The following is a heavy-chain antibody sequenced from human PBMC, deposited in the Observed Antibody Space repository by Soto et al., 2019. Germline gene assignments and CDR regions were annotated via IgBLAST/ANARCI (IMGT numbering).Heavy chain of an antibody. CDR1: GYTFTNYG. CDR3: AKTLGGASQGVGADY. CDR2: IGADNGDT. V-gene: IGHV1-18*01. Sequence: QVQLVQSGAEVKKPGASVKVSCKASGYTFTNYGLNWVRQAPGQGLEWMGWIGADNGDTTYAQKLQGRVTMTTDTSTSTAYRELRSLRSDDTAVYYCAKTLGGASQGVGADYWGQGTLVTVSS. D-gene: IGHD3-16*01. J-gene: IGHJ4*02.